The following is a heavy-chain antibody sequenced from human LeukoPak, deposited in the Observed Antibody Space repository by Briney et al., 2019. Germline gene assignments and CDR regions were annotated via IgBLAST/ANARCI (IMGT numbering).Heavy chain of an antibody. CDR1: GLTVISYW. J-gene: IGHJ3*01. CDR2: IKNDETEK. Sequence: GGSLRLSCAASGLTVISYWMSCVRQAPGKGLEWVANIKNDETEKYYVDSVKGRFTISRDNAKSSLYLQMNSLRAEDTAVYYCARLHNSGYSIDWGQGTMVTVSS. D-gene: IGHD3-22*01. CDR3: ARLHNSGYSID. V-gene: IGHV3-7*01.